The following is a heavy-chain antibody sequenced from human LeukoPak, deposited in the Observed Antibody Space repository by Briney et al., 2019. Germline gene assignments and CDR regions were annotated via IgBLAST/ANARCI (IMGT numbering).Heavy chain of an antibody. CDR3: AREGNVGYCTNGVCYSDY. V-gene: IGHV1-2*02. CDR1: GYTFTGYY. CDR2: INPNSGGT. Sequence: ASVKVSCKASGYTFTGYYMHWVRQAPGQGLEWMGWINPNSGGTNYAQKLQGRVTMTTDTSTSTAYMELRSLRSDDTAVYYCAREGNVGYCTNGVCYSDYWGQGTLVTVSS. J-gene: IGHJ4*02. D-gene: IGHD2-8*01.